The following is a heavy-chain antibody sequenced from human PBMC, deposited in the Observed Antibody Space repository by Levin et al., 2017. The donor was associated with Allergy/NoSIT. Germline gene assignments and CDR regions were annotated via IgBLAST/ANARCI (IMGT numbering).Heavy chain of an antibody. Sequence: WASVKVSCKASGFNLRTYGITWVRQAPGQGLEWMGWISGNKGDTKYAQNFQGRVTMTTDTSTNTAFMELRSLTSDDTAVYYCARDQMYYYDTSGFDYWGQGTLVTVSS. CDR2: ISGNKGDT. CDR1: GFNLRTYG. D-gene: IGHD3-22*01. J-gene: IGHJ4*02. CDR3: ARDQMYYYDTSGFDY. V-gene: IGHV1-18*01.